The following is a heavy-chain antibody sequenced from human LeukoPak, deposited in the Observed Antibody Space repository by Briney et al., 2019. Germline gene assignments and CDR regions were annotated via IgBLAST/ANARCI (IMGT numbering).Heavy chain of an antibody. CDR2: IYYSGST. J-gene: IGHJ4*02. D-gene: IGHD3-22*01. V-gene: IGHV4-61*05. CDR1: GGSISSSSYY. Sequence: SETLSLTCTVSGGSISSSSYYCSWIRQPPGKGLEWIGYIYYSGSTNYNPSLKSRVTISVDTSKNQFSLKLSSVTAADTAVYYCARHSYDSSGEETSFDYWGQGTLVTVSS. CDR3: ARHSYDSSGEETSFDY.